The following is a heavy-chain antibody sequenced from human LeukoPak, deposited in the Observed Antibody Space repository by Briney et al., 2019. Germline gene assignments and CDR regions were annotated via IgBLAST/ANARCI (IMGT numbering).Heavy chain of an antibody. CDR1: GDTFNSYV. V-gene: IGHV3-23*01. J-gene: IGHJ3*02. CDR2: ISGSGSGT. CDR3: VQEGPRGLAFDI. Sequence: GGSLRLSCEAPGDTFNSYVMSWVREAPGKGPEWGSGISGSGSGTYYADSVKGRFAISRDNSKNTLYLQMNSLRVEDTAVYYCVQEGPRGLAFDIWGQGTKVTVSS.